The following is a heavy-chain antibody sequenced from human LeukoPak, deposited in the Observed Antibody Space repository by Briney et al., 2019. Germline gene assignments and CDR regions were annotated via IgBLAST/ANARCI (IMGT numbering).Heavy chain of an antibody. Sequence: SETLSLTCAVSAGSITSSSYYWGWIRQFPGKGLEWIGSIYYSGSTYCNPSLQSRVATSVDTSKNQFSLKLNSVTAADTAMYYCARSGGYCGPTTCHVTNFDFWGQGALVTVSS. J-gene: IGHJ4*02. D-gene: IGHD2-15*01. CDR1: AGSITSSSYY. V-gene: IGHV4-39*01. CDR2: IYYSGST. CDR3: ARSGGYCGPTTCHVTNFDF.